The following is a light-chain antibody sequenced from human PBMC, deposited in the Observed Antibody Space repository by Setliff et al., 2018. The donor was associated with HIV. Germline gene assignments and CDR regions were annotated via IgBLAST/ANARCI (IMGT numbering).Light chain of an antibody. CDR3: SSYTTTSAYV. CDR1: TSDIGAYNL. CDR2: DVT. V-gene: IGLV2-14*03. Sequence: QSVLTQPASVSGSTGQPITISCTGTTSDIGAYNLVSWYQQYPGKAPKLLIYDVTKRPSGVSDRFSASKSANTASLTISGLHTEDEADYFCSSYTTTSAYVFGAGTKVTVL. J-gene: IGLJ1*01.